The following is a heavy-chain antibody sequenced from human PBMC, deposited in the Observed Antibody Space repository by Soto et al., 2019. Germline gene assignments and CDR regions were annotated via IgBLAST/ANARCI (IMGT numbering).Heavy chain of an antibody. V-gene: IGHV3-30*01. CDR3: ARTNTNCCFNCFDP. J-gene: IGHJ5*02. Sequence: SVKGRFTISRDSSKSTLSLQMTSLRVEDTAVYYCARTNTNCCFNCFDPWGQGTPVTFSS. D-gene: IGHD2-2*01.